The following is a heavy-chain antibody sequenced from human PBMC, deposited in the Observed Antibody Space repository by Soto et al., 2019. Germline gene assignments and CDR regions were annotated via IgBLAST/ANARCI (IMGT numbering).Heavy chain of an antibody. V-gene: IGHV3-9*01. Sequence: EVQLVESGGGWVQPGRSLRLSCAASGFTFENYAMHWVRQGPGKGMEWVAGISWKSGSIGYADSVRGRFTICSDHAKYSLYLQMNSLRPEDTALYYCAKDKAYSNYQYYFASWGQGTLVTVSS. CDR3: AKDKAYSNYQYYFAS. J-gene: IGHJ4*02. CDR1: GFTFENYA. D-gene: IGHD4-4*01. CDR2: ISWKSGSI.